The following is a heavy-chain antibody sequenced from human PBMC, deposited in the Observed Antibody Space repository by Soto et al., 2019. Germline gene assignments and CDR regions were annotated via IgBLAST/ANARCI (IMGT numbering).Heavy chain of an antibody. V-gene: IGHV4-39*01. CDR3: ASEVSSTDGMDV. CDR1: GDSSVSSSSYY. CDR2: IYYTGNT. J-gene: IGHJ6*02. Sequence: PSETLSLTCTVSGDSSVSSSSYYWGWIRQPQGKGLEWIGSIYYTGNTFYSPSFRSRLTISVDTSKSQFSLKLRSVTAADTATYYCASEVSSTDGMDVWGQGTTVTVSS. D-gene: IGHD2-15*01.